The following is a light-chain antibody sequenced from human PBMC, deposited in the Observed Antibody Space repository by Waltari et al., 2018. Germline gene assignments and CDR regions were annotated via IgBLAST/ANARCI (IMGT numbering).Light chain of an antibody. V-gene: IGLV2-8*01. CDR1: SSDIGDYDY. CDR3: CSYAGTNNFYV. CDR2: EVI. Sequence: QSALTQPPSASASPGESVTISSPGTSSDIGDYDYVTWYQQPPGKAPKLMIYEVIKRPSGVPDRFSCSKSGNTASLTVSGLQAEDEADYYCCSYAGTNNFYVFGSGTKVTVL. J-gene: IGLJ1*01.